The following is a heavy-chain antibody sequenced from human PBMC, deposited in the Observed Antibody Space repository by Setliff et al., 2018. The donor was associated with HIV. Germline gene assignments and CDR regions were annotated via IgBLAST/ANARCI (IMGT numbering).Heavy chain of an antibody. V-gene: IGHV4-61*09. CDR3: ARVQVGGYNFYFDY. D-gene: IGHD5-12*01. CDR1: GDSISSANYF. J-gene: IGHJ4*02. Sequence: SETLSLTCTVSGDSISSANYFWNWIRQPAGKGLEWIGHIYTTGRTNYNPSLKSRVTISLDTSKNQFFLRLSSVTAADTAVYYCARVQVGGYNFYFDYWGQGTLVTVSS. CDR2: IYTTGRT.